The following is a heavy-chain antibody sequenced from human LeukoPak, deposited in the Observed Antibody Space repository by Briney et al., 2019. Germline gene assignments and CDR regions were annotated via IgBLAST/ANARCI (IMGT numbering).Heavy chain of an antibody. CDR3: ARHWDTYYFDY. CDR1: GGSISSSSYY. Sequence: SETLSLTCTVSGGSISSSSYYWGWIRQLPGKGLEWIGSIYYSGSTYYNPSLKSRVTISVDTSKNQFSLKLSSVTAADTAVHYCARHWDTYYFDYWGQGTLVTVSS. J-gene: IGHJ4*02. CDR2: IYYSGST. D-gene: IGHD5-18*01. V-gene: IGHV4-39*01.